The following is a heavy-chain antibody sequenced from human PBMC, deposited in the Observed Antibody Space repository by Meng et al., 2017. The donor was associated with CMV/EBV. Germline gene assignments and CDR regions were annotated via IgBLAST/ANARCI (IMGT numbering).Heavy chain of an antibody. CDR2: INPNSGGT. V-gene: IGHV1-2*02. D-gene: IGHD2-15*01. CDR3: ARGPRYCSGGSCYPGS. CDR1: XYTFTGYY. Sequence: QVQLVQSGAEVTKAGASVTFSVXXXXYTFTGYYMHWVRQAPGQGLEWMGWINPNSGGTNYAQKFQGRVTMTRDTSISTAYMELSRLRSDDTAVYYCARGPRYCSGGSCYPGSWGQGTLVTVSS. J-gene: IGHJ4*02.